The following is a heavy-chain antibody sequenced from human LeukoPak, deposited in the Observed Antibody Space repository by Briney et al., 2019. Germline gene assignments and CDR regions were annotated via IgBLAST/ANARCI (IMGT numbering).Heavy chain of an antibody. CDR2: IYYSGST. Sequence: PSETLSLTCTVPGGSISSSSYYWGWIRQPPGKGLEWIGSIYYSGSTYYNPSPKSRVTISVATSKNQFSLKLSSVTAADTAVYYCARVAYYDFWSGYYTGLNYFDYWGQGTLVTVSS. J-gene: IGHJ4*02. D-gene: IGHD3-3*01. CDR1: GGSISSSSYY. V-gene: IGHV4-39*01. CDR3: ARVAYYDFWSGYYTGLNYFDY.